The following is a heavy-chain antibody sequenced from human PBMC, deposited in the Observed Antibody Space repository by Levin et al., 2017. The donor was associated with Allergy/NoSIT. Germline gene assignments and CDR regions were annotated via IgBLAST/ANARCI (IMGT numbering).Heavy chain of an antibody. D-gene: IGHD6-25*01. Sequence: LSLTCVASGFTFSSSWMHWVRQVPGKGLVWVSLISSDGSDTRYADSVKGRFTISRDNAKNTVYLQMNSLRAEDAAVYYCARRTGTAATSYYFDYWGQGTLVTVSS. CDR3: ARRTGTAATSYYFDY. CDR2: ISSDGSDT. CDR1: GFTFSSSW. V-gene: IGHV3-74*01. J-gene: IGHJ4*02.